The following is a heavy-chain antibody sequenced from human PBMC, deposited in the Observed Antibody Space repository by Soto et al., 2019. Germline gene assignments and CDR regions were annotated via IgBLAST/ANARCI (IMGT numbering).Heavy chain of an antibody. CDR1: GYTFTNYG. V-gene: IGHV1-18*01. J-gene: IGHJ6*03. Sequence: QVQLLQSGAEVKKPGASVKVSCKASGYTFTNYGITWVRQAPGQGLEWRGWISAYNGDTHYTQRLQGRVTMTTDTSTSTAYMELRGLGSDDTGVYYCAGVRELVGYFYYFMDGWGKGTTGTVSS. CDR2: ISAYNGDT. CDR3: AGVRELVGYFYYFMDG. D-gene: IGHD6-6*01.